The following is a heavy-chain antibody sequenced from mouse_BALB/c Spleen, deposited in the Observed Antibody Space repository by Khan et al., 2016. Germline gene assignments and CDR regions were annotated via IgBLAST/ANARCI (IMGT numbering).Heavy chain of an antibody. V-gene: IGHV5-17*02. Sequence: EVVLVESGGGLVQPGGSRKLSCAASGFIFSSFGMHWIRQAPEKGLEWVAYISSGSSTIYHADTVKGRFTISRDNLQNTLFLQMTSLMSEDTAMYYCAGVGSNYVGNVLDYWGQGTSVTVSS. J-gene: IGHJ4*01. D-gene: IGHD2-5*01. CDR2: ISSGSSTI. CDR1: GFIFSSFG. CDR3: AGVGSNYVGNVLDY.